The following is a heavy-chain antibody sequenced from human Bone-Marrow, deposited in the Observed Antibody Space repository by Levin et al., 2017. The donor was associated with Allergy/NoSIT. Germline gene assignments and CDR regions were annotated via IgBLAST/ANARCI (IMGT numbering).Heavy chain of an antibody. CDR3: ARDRAKLELLQMGDGDAFDI. Sequence: SVKVSCKASGGTFSSYAISWVRQAPGQGLEWMGGIIPIFGTANYAQKFQGRVTITADESTSTAYMELSSLRSEDTAVYYCARDRAKLELLQMGDGDAFDIWGQGTMVTVSS. D-gene: IGHD1-7*01. J-gene: IGHJ3*02. CDR1: GGTFSSYA. CDR2: IIPIFGTA. V-gene: IGHV1-69*13.